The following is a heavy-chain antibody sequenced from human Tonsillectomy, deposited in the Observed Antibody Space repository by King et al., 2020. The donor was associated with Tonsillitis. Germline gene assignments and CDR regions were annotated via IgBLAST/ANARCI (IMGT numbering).Heavy chain of an antibody. D-gene: IGHD2-2*01. CDR3: SRATLQYCSSTSCYFNYGMDV. J-gene: IGHJ6*02. Sequence: QVQLVESGGGVVQPGRSLRLSCAASGFTFSSYTIHWVRQAPGKGLEWVAFISYDGTNKYYADSVKGRFTISRDNAKNTLYLQMNSLRPEDTAVYYCSRATLQYCSSTSCYFNYGMDVWGQGPTVTVSS. V-gene: IGHV3-30*04. CDR1: GFTFSSYT. CDR2: ISYDGTNK.